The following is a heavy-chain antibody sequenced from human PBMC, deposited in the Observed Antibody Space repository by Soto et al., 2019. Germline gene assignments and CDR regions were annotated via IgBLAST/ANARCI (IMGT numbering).Heavy chain of an antibody. Sequence: ASVKVSCKASGYTFTSYAMHWVRQAPGQRLEWMGWINAGNGNTKYSQKFQGRVTITRDTSASTAYMELSSLRSEDTAVYYCAKDDSSGYHYADWGQGTLVPVDS. CDR3: AKDDSSGYHYAD. CDR2: INAGNGNT. J-gene: IGHJ4*02. D-gene: IGHD3-22*01. V-gene: IGHV1-3*01. CDR1: GYTFTSYA.